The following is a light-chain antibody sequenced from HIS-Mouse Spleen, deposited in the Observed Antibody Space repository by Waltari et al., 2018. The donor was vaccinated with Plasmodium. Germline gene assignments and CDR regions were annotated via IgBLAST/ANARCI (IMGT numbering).Light chain of an antibody. V-gene: IGLV3-10*01. Sequence: SYELTQPPSGSVSPGQTARITCSGNALPKKYAYWYQQKSGQAPVLVSYEDSKRPSGIPERFSGSSSGTMATLTISGAQVEDEADYYCYSTDSSGNHRVFGGGTKLTVL. CDR1: ALPKKY. CDR3: YSTDSSGNHRV. J-gene: IGLJ3*02. CDR2: EDS.